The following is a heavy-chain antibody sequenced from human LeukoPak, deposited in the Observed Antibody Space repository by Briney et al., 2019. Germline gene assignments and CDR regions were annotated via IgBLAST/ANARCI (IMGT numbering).Heavy chain of an antibody. D-gene: IGHD6-19*01. Sequence: SQTLSLTCTVSGGSISSGSYYWSWIRQPAGKGLEWIGRIYTSGSTNYNPSLKSRVTISVDTSKNQFSLKLSSVTAADTAAYYCARGFFGGSGWERLEYWGQGTLVTVSS. CDR1: GGSISSGSYY. V-gene: IGHV4-61*02. CDR3: ARGFFGGSGWERLEY. CDR2: IYTSGST. J-gene: IGHJ4*02.